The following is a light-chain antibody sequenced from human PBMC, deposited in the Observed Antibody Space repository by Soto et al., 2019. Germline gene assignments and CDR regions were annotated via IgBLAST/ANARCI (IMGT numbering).Light chain of an antibody. CDR2: LGS. Sequence: IVMTQSPLSLPFTPGEPASISCRSSQSLRHSKGYNYLDWYLQKPGQSPQLLSYLGSNRASGVPDRFSGSGSGTDFTLKISRVEAEDVGVYYCMQALQTPLTFGGGTKVEIK. CDR1: QSLRHSKGYNY. V-gene: IGKV2-28*01. J-gene: IGKJ4*01. CDR3: MQALQTPLT.